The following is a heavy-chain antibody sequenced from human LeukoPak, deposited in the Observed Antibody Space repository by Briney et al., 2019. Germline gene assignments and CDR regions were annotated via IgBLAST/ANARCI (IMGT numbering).Heavy chain of an antibody. CDR1: GDSITGHY. J-gene: IGHJ3*02. V-gene: IGHV4-59*11. CDR3: ARDRISINALDM. CDR2: ISHIGST. D-gene: IGHD1-14*01. Sequence: SETLSLTCSVSGDSITGHYLTWIRQPPGNGLEWIGYISHIGSTHYNPSLKSRVTISVDTSKNQFSLKLTSVTAADTALYYCARDRISINALDMWGQGTMVTVSS.